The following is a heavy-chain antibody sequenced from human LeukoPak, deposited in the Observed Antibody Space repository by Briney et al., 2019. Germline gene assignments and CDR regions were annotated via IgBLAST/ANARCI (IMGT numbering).Heavy chain of an antibody. CDR2: IYHSGST. CDR3: ARETGGGDSYGV. CDR1: GGPISSGDYY. J-gene: IGHJ4*02. V-gene: IGHV4-31*03. D-gene: IGHD5-18*01. Sequence: NPSETLSLTCTVSGGPISSGDYYWSWIRQHPGKGLEWIGYIYHSGSTYYNPSLKSRATISLDTSKNQFSLKLSSVTPADTAVYYCARETGGGDSYGVWGQGTLVTVSS.